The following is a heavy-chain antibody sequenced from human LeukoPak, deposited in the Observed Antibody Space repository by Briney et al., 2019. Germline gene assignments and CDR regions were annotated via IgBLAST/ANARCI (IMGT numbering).Heavy chain of an antibody. Sequence: RPGGSLRLSCAASGFTFSSYGMHWVRQAPGKGLEWVAVIWYDGSNKYYADSVKGRFTISRDNSKNTLYLQMNSLRAEDTAVYYCARGPTGYNWFDPWGQGTLVTVSS. CDR2: IWYDGSNK. D-gene: IGHD4-17*01. J-gene: IGHJ5*02. V-gene: IGHV3-33*08. CDR3: ARGPTGYNWFDP. CDR1: GFTFSSYG.